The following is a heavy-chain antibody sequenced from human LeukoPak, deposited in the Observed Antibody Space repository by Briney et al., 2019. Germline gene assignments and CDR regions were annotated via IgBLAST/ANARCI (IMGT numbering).Heavy chain of an antibody. J-gene: IGHJ4*02. Sequence: PSETLSLTCTVSGGSISSSSYYWGWIRQPPGTGLEWIGSIYYSGSTYYNPSLKSRFTISVNTPKNQFTLQLTSVPAADAAVYYCARGSAFEYWGQGTLVTVSS. CDR1: GGSISSSSYY. D-gene: IGHD3-10*01. V-gene: IGHV4-39*06. CDR2: IYYSGST. CDR3: ARGSAFEY.